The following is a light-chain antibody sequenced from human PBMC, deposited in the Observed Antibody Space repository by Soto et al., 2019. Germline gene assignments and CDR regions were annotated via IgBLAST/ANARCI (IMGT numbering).Light chain of an antibody. Sequence: DIQMTQSPTSLSASVGDRVTLTCQASQDIRKYLHWYQQMPGKAPKLLIYDASNLEVGVPARFSGGGSGTDVTLTINSLQPEDFATYFCQQYDKLPLTFGGGTNVELK. CDR1: QDIRKY. CDR3: QQYDKLPLT. V-gene: IGKV1-33*01. CDR2: DAS. J-gene: IGKJ4*01.